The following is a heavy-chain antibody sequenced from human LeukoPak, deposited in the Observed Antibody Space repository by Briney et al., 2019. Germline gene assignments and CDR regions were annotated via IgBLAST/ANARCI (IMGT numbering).Heavy chain of an antibody. CDR3: ARDGGEYSSSSYFDY. CDR1: GCTFSSYS. D-gene: IGHD6-6*01. V-gene: IGHV1-69*05. J-gene: IGHJ4*02. CDR2: IIPILGTA. Sequence: ASVTVPCKASGCTFSSYSIRGVRQPPPQGLEGMGRIIPILGTANYAQKFKGRVTITTDESTSTAYMELSSLRSEDTAVYYWARDGGEYSSSSYFDYWGQGTLVTASS.